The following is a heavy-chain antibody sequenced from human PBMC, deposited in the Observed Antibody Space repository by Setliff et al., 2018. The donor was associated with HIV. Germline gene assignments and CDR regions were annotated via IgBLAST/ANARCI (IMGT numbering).Heavy chain of an antibody. Sequence: SETLSLTCTVSGGPISSSSYYWGWIRQPPGKGLEWIGYIYYSGSTNYNPSLKSRVTISVDTSKNQFSLKLSSVTAADTAVYYCARGDGTKYYYYYYMDVWGKGTTVTVSS. D-gene: IGHD1-7*01. V-gene: IGHV4-61*05. CDR3: ARGDGTKYYYYYYMDV. CDR1: GGPISSSSYY. CDR2: IYYSGST. J-gene: IGHJ6*03.